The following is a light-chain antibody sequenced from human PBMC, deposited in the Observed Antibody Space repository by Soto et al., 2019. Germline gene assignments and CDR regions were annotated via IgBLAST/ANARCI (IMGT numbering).Light chain of an antibody. CDR2: AAS. CDR1: QDIAIY. J-gene: IGKJ5*01. V-gene: IGKV1-9*01. CDR3: QQLNTLPFT. Sequence: IQLTQSPSSLSSAVVDRVTITCRASQDIAIYLAWYQQKPGEAPKLLIYAASTLYGGVPSRFSGSGSGTEFTLTISGLLPEDFATYHCQQLNTLPFTFGQGTRLEIK.